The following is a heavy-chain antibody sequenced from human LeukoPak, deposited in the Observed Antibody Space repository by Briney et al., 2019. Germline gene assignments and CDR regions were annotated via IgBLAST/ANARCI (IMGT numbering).Heavy chain of an antibody. J-gene: IGHJ3*02. V-gene: IGHV1-2*02. CDR3: ARVYRLLHPNDAFDI. CDR2: ITPNSGGT. Sequence: GASVKVSCKASGYTFTGYYMHWVRQAPGQGLEWMGWITPNSGGTNYAQKLQGRVTMTSDTSISTAYMELSRLRSNDTAVYYCARVYRLLHPNDAFDIWGQGTMVTVSS. D-gene: IGHD2-15*01. CDR1: GYTFTGYY.